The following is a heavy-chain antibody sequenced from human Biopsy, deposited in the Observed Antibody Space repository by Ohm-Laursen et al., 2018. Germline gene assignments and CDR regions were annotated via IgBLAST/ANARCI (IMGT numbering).Heavy chain of an antibody. CDR1: GGSISSDY. D-gene: IGHD1-26*01. J-gene: IGHJ4*02. CDR3: ARVGAGAPSIDYFDY. CDR2: IYYSGST. V-gene: IGHV4-59*07. Sequence: SDTLSLTCSVSGGSISSDYWSWIRQSPGKGLEWIGYIYYSGSTNYNPSLRSRVTISVDRSKNQFSLELSSVTAADTAVYYCARVGAGAPSIDYFDYWGQGALVTISS.